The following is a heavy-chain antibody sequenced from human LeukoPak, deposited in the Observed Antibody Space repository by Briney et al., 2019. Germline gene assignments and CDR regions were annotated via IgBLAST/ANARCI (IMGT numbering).Heavy chain of an antibody. CDR1: GGTFSSYA. V-gene: IGHV1-69*04. Sequence: SVKVSCKASGGTFSSYAISWVRQAPGQGLEWMGRIIPILGIANYAQKFQGRVTITADKSTSTAYMELSSLRSEDTAVYYCAGGGAAAGIFDHWGQGTLVTVSS. J-gene: IGHJ4*01. CDR2: IIPILGIA. D-gene: IGHD6-13*01. CDR3: AGGGAAAGIFDH.